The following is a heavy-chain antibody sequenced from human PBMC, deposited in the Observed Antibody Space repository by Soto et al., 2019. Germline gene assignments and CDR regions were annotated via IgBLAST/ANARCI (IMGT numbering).Heavy chain of an antibody. Sequence: QVQLVQSGAEVKKPGSSVKVSCEASGGTFGRYTISWVRQAPGQGLEWMGRIVPLVDITNYAQKFQGRVTITADKSASTVYMELRGLRSEDTAIYYCARDLDSGYDWIVGYWGQGTLVTVSS. CDR1: GGTFGRYT. CDR2: IVPLVDIT. D-gene: IGHD5-12*01. CDR3: ARDLDSGYDWIVGY. J-gene: IGHJ4*02. V-gene: IGHV1-69*08.